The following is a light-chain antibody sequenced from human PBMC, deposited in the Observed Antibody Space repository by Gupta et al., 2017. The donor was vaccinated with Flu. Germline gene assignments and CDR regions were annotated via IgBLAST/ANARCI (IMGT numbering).Light chain of an antibody. CDR3: QQRSNWPPRT. J-gene: IGKJ1*01. CDR2: DAS. V-gene: IGKV3-11*01. CDR1: QSVGSY. Sequence: IVLTQSPATLSLSPGERATLSCRASQSVGSYLAWYQQKPGQAPRLLIYDASNRATGIPARFSGSGSGTDFTLTISSLEPEDFAVYYCQQRSNWPPRTFGQGTKVEIK.